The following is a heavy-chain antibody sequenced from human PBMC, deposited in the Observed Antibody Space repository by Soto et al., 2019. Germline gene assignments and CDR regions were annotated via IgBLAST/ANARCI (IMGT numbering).Heavy chain of an antibody. D-gene: IGHD4-17*01. J-gene: IGHJ4*02. Sequence: QVQLQESGPVLVRPSETLSLTCTVSGGSISSYYWSWIRQPPGKGLEWIGYIYYSGSANYTLSPKSRVTISVDTSKNQFSLKLSSATAEDTAVYYCARNYGGNVDYWGQGTLVTVSS. CDR2: IYYSGSA. CDR3: ARNYGGNVDY. V-gene: IGHV4-59*08. CDR1: GGSISSYY.